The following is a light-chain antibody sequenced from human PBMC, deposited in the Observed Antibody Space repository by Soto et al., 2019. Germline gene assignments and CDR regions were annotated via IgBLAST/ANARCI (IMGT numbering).Light chain of an antibody. V-gene: IGKV1-5*01. J-gene: IGKJ1*01. CDR2: DAS. CDR3: QQYKSYST. Sequence: IQVSQAPSTLSASIGDRVIITCRASQSISHRLAWYQQKPGKAPKLLISDASILESGVPSRFSGSVSRTEFTLTISSLQPDDFATYYCQQYKSYSTSGHGTKVDIK. CDR1: QSISHR.